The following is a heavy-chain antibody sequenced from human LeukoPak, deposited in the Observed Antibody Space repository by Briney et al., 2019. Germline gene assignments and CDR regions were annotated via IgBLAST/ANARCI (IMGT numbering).Heavy chain of an antibody. CDR2: IIPIFGTA. Sequence: SVKVSCKASGGTFSSYAISWVRQAPGQGLEWMGGIIPIFGTANYAQKFQGRVTITADESTSTAYMELSSLRSEDTAVYYCATYYYDSSGYLSLFNYWGQGTLVTVSS. J-gene: IGHJ4*02. CDR3: ATYYYDSSGYLSLFNY. V-gene: IGHV1-69*13. CDR1: GGTFSSYA. D-gene: IGHD3-22*01.